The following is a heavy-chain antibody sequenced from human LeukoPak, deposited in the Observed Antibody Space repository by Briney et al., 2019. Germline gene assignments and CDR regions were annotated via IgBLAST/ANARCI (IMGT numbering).Heavy chain of an antibody. CDR1: GGSISSGDYY. CDR2: IYYSGST. J-gene: IGHJ6*02. Sequence: SETLSLTCTVSGGSISSGDYYWSWIRQPPGKGLEWIGYIYYSGSTYYNPSLKSRVTIPVDTSKNQFSLKLSSVTAADTAVYYCARVGITMRYYYYYGMDVWGQGTTVTVSS. V-gene: IGHV4-30-4*01. D-gene: IGHD3-10*01. CDR3: ARVGITMRYYYYYGMDV.